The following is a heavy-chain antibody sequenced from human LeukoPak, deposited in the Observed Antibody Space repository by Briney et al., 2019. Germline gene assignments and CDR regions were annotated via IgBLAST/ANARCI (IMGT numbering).Heavy chain of an antibody. Sequence: ASVKVSCKTSGYTFSAYGISWVRQAPGQGLEWMGWISAYNGNTNYAQKLQGRVTMTTDTSTSTAYMELRSLRSDDTAVYYCARERFGELGMDVWGQGTTVTVSS. J-gene: IGHJ6*02. CDR3: ARERFGELGMDV. D-gene: IGHD3-10*01. CDR2: ISAYNGNT. V-gene: IGHV1-18*01. CDR1: GYTFSAYG.